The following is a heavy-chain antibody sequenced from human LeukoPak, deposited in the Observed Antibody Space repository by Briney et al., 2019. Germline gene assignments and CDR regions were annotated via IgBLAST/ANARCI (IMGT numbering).Heavy chain of an antibody. CDR3: AKRGMSGTKEFDY. CDR2: ILPSGDKT. Sequence: PGGSLRLSCAASGFTFSTHGMSWVRQAPGKGLEWVAAILPSGDKTYYADSVKGRFTISRDNSKTTLYLQMNSLRAEDTAVYFCAKRGMSGTKEFDYWGQGSLVTVSS. CDR1: GFTFSTHG. V-gene: IGHV3-23*01. D-gene: IGHD1-7*01. J-gene: IGHJ4*02.